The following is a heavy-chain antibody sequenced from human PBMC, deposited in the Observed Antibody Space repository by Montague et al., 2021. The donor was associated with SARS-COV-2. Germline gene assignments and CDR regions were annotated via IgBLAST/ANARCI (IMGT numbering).Heavy chain of an antibody. V-gene: IGHV4-4*02. CDR3: ARFTSTGSGSYCIFDY. J-gene: IGHJ4*02. D-gene: IGHD1-26*01. CDR2: IYHDGST. Sequence: SETLSLTCTVSGGGSISSSHWWSWVRQPPGKGLEWIGEIYHDGSTNYNPSLKSRLTISVDKSKNQFSLKLSTVTAADTAVYYCARFTSTGSGSYCIFDYWGQGTLVTVSS. CDR1: GGGSISSSHW.